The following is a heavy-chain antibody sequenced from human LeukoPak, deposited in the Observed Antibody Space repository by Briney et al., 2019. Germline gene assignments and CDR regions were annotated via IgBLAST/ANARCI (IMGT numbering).Heavy chain of an antibody. Sequence: PSETLSLTCGVSGGYFSGYYWSWIRQPPGKGLEWIGEISHSGTANYNPSLKSRVSMSVGTSSTQFSLIMTSVTAADTAVYYCATSGWNGGGGFDPWGQGTLDIVSS. D-gene: IGHD3-16*01. CDR1: GGYFSGYY. V-gene: IGHV4-34*01. J-gene: IGHJ5*02. CDR2: ISHSGTA. CDR3: ATSGWNGGGGFDP.